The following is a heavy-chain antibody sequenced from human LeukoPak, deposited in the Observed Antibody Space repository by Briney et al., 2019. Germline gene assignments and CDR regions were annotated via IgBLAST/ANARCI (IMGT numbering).Heavy chain of an antibody. J-gene: IGHJ1*01. Sequence: VASVTVSCKVSGYTLTELSMHWVRQAPGKGLEWMGGFDPEDGETIYAQKFQGRITMTEDTSTDTAYMELSSLRSEDTAVYYCATRSSGWYEDFQHWGQGTLVTVSS. CDR2: FDPEDGET. D-gene: IGHD6-19*01. V-gene: IGHV1-24*01. CDR3: ATRSSGWYEDFQH. CDR1: GYTLTELS.